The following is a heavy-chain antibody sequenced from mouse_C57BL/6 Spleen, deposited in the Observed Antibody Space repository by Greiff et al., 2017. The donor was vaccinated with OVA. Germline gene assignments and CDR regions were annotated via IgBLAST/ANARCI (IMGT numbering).Heavy chain of an antibody. V-gene: IGHV5-4*01. Sequence: EVHLVESGGGLVKPGGSLKLSCAASGFTFSSYAMSWVRQTPEKRLEWVATISDGGSYTYYPDNVKGRFTISRDNAKNNLYLQMSHLKSEDTAMYYCAREDDGYCFLADWGQGTLVTVSA. CDR3: AREDDGYCFLAD. CDR1: GFTFSSYA. D-gene: IGHD2-3*01. J-gene: IGHJ3*01. CDR2: ISDGGSYT.